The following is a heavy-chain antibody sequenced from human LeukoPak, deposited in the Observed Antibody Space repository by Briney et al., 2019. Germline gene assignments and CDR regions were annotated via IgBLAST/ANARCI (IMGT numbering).Heavy chain of an antibody. CDR1: GFTFTTYW. Sequence: WRSLRLACAASGFTFTTYWMSWVRQAPGKWLEWVANMKPEGSEILYVDSAKGRFTIARNNAKNTLYLQMTSLRAEDTAVYYCARLDQTGYDSSGYYYVYWGQGTLVTVSS. D-gene: IGHD3-22*01. V-gene: IGHV3-7*01. CDR3: ARLDQTGYDSSGYYYVY. J-gene: IGHJ4*02. CDR2: MKPEGSEI.